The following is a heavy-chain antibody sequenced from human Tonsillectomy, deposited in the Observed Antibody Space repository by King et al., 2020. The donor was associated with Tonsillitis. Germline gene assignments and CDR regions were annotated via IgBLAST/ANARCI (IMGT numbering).Heavy chain of an antibody. CDR2: IAYDGSTK. V-gene: IGHV3-30*18. J-gene: IGHJ4*02. CDR3: AKSGDSYGFDS. CDR1: GFTFSSYG. D-gene: IGHD5-18*01. Sequence: VQLVESGGGVVQPGRSLRLSCEASGFTFSSYGMHWVRQAPGKGLEWVAVIAYDGSTKFYVDSVKGRFTISRDNSNSTLYLQMKSLRVEDTSLYYCAKSGDSYGFDSGGQGILVTVSS.